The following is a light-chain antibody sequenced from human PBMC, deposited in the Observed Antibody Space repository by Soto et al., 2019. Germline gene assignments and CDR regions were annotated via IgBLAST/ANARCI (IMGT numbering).Light chain of an antibody. CDR3: QSYDSSLSGDV. CDR2: GNT. J-gene: IGLJ1*01. V-gene: IGLV1-40*01. Sequence: QAVVTQPPSVSGAPGQRVTISCTGGSSNIGTGYDVRWYQQLPGTAPKLLIYGNTNRPSGVPDRVSGSKSGTSASLAITGLQAEDEADYYCQSYDSSLSGDVFGTGTKLTVL. CDR1: SSNIGTGYD.